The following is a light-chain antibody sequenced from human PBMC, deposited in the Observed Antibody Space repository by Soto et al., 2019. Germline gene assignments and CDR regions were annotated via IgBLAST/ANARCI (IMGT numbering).Light chain of an antibody. J-gene: IGLJ2*01. CDR3: QSYDSSLGGSV. Sequence: QSVLTQPPSVSGAPGQRVTISCTGSSSTIGAGYDVHWYQQLPGTAPKLLIDGNINRPSGVPDRFSGSKSGTSASLAITGLQTEDEADYYCQSYDSSLGGSVFGGGTKLTVL. V-gene: IGLV1-40*01. CDR2: GNI. CDR1: SSTIGAGYD.